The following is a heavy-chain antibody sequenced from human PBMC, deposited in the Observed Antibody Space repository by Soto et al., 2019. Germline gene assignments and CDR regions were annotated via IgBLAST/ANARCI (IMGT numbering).Heavy chain of an antibody. J-gene: IGHJ5*02. CDR2: ISAYNGNT. CDR3: ARDANYDILTGRGGFDP. Sequence: ASVKVSCKASGYTFTSYGISWVRQAPGQGLEWMGWISAYNGNTNYAQKLQGRVTMTTDTSTSTAYMELRSLRSDDTAVYYCARDANYDILTGRGGFDPWGQGTLVTVSS. CDR1: GYTFTSYG. D-gene: IGHD3-9*01. V-gene: IGHV1-18*01.